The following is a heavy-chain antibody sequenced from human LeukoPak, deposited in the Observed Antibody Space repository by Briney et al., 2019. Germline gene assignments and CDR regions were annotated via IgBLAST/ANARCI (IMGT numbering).Heavy chain of an antibody. V-gene: IGHV1-69*06. J-gene: IGHJ6*04. CDR1: GGTLSRYA. Sequence: GASVKVSCKASGGTLSRYAISWERQAPGQGLEWMGGIIPIFGTANYAQKFQGRVTITADKSTSTAYMELSSLRSEDTAVYYCARDVVSSSSWYYYYYGMDVWGKGTTVTVSS. D-gene: IGHD6-13*01. CDR2: IIPIFGTA. CDR3: ARDVVSSSSWYYYYYGMDV.